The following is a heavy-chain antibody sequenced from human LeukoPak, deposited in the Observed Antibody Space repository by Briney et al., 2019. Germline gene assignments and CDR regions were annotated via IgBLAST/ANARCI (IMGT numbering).Heavy chain of an antibody. CDR1: GGSIRSSGYY. J-gene: IGHJ4*02. Sequence: SETLSLTCTVSGGSIRSSGYYWGWVRQPPGKGLEWIGSMDYSGTSYYNPSPALKSRVIVSVATSKSQFSLKLNSVTAADTAMYYCERSSAGRVDYWGQGILVIVSS. CDR2: MDYSGTS. D-gene: IGHD6-6*01. V-gene: IGHV4-39*01. CDR3: ERSSAGRVDY.